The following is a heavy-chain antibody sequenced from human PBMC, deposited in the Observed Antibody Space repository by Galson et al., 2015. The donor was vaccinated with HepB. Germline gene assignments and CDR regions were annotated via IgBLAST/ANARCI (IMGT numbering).Heavy chain of an antibody. V-gene: IGHV3-13*04. CDR3: ARAASPIYSSGYYYDY. CDR1: GFTFSSYD. Sequence: SLRLSCAPSGFTFSSYDMHWVRQATGKGLEWVSAIGTAGDTYYPGSVKGRFAISRENAKNSLYLQMNSLRAGDTAVYYCARAASPIYSSGYYYDYWGQGTLVTVSS. CDR2: IGTAGDT. D-gene: IGHD3-22*01. J-gene: IGHJ4*02.